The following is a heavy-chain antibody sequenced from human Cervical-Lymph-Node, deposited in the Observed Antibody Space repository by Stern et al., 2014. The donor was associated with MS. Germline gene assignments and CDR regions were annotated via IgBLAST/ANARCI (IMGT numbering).Heavy chain of an antibody. CDR3: AVGITGTTVYYYYGMDV. Sequence: VQLVESGAEVKKPGASVKVSCKVTGYTLTELSMHWVRQAPGKGLEWMGGFDPEDGATIYAQKFQGRVTMTEDTSTDTAYMELSSLKSEDPAVYYCAVGITGTTVYYYYGMDVWGQGTTVTVSS. CDR1: GYTLTELS. D-gene: IGHD1-7*01. J-gene: IGHJ6*02. CDR2: FDPEDGAT. V-gene: IGHV1-24*01.